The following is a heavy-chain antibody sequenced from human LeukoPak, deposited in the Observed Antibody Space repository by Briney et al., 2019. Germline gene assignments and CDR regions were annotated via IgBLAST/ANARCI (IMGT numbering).Heavy chain of an antibody. Sequence: LGGSLRLSCAASGFTFSSYGMHWVRQAPGKGLEWVAVISYDGSNKYYADSVKGRFTISRDNSKNTLYLQMNSLRAEDTAVYYCARTGGSQGGNYWGQGTLVTVSS. V-gene: IGHV3-30*03. D-gene: IGHD1-26*01. CDR3: ARTGGSQGGNY. J-gene: IGHJ4*02. CDR1: GFTFSSYG. CDR2: ISYDGSNK.